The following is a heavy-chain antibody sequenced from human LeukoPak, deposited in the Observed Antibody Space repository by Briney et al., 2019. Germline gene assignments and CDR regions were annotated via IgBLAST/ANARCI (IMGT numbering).Heavy chain of an antibody. CDR2: ISNTNSYI. CDR3: AILTNYYDSGRYYSLPNFFDY. CDR1: GFTFSTYS. J-gene: IGHJ4*02. V-gene: IGHV3-21*04. Sequence: PGGSLRLSCAASGFTFSTYSMNWVRQAPGKGLEWVSSISNTNSYIYYADSVKGRFTISRDNSKNTLFLQMNSLRAEDTAVYYCAILTNYYDSGRYYSLPNFFDYWGQGTLVTVSS. D-gene: IGHD3-22*01.